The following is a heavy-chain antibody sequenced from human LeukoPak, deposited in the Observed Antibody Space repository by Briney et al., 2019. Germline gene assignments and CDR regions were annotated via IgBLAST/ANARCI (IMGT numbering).Heavy chain of an antibody. CDR3: AKSIAAAGTRRFDP. D-gene: IGHD6-13*01. J-gene: IGHJ5*02. CDR1: GFTFSSYA. Sequence: GGSLRLSCAASGFTFSSYAMSWVRQAPGKGLEWVSAISGSGGSTYYADSVKGRFTISRDNSKNTLYLQMNSLRAEDTAVYYCAKSIAAAGTRRFDPWGQGTLVTVSP. CDR2: ISGSGGST. V-gene: IGHV3-23*01.